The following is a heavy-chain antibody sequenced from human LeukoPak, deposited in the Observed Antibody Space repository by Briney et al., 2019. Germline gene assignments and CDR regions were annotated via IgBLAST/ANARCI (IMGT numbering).Heavy chain of an antibody. CDR2: IRYDGSEK. V-gene: IGHV3-30*02. Sequence: GGSLRLSCAASGFTFSSYEMNWVRQAPGKGLEWVAFIRYDGSEKYYADSVKGRFTISRDNSKNTLYLQMNSLRAEDTAVYYCAKEGPGYSSGWYKPTENLDYWGQGTLVTVSS. CDR1: GFTFSSYE. CDR3: AKEGPGYSSGWYKPTENLDY. D-gene: IGHD6-19*01. J-gene: IGHJ4*02.